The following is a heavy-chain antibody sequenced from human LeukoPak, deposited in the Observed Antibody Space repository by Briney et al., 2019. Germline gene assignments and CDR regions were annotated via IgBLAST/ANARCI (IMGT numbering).Heavy chain of an antibody. Sequence: VGSLRLSCAASGLIFGSYGMHWVRQAPGKGLEWVAFIRFDGTNKYYAESVKGRFTISRDNSKNTLYLQMNSLRPEDTAVYYCAKDWAVLRTMVPNWGQGTVVTVSS. D-gene: IGHD3-10*01. CDR2: IRFDGTNK. V-gene: IGHV3-30*02. CDR1: GLIFGSYG. CDR3: AKDWAVLRTMVPN. J-gene: IGHJ4*02.